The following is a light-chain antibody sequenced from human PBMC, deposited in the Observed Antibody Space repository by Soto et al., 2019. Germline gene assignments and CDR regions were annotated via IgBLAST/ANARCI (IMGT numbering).Light chain of an antibody. V-gene: IGLV2-8*01. CDR2: EVS. Sequence: QSALTQPPSASGSPGQSVTISCTGTSSDVGGYNYVSWYQQHPGKAPKLMIYEVSKRPSGVPDRLSGSKSGNTASLTVAGLQAEDEADYYCSSYAGSNNLVFCGGTKLTVL. CDR1: SSDVGGYNY. J-gene: IGLJ2*01. CDR3: SSYAGSNNLV.